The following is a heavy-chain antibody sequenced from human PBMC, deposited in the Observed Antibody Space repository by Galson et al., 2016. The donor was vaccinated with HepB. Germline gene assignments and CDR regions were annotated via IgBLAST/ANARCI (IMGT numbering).Heavy chain of an antibody. Sequence: LRLSCAASGFTFSSYWMDWVRQTPGQGLQWIGEVYQSGQATYNPSLKSRVTMSVDTSKNQFSLQLTSVTAADTAFYYCARVTCANLVCRDVFDIWGRGTTVIVS. CDR3: ARVTCANLVCRDVFDI. CDR1: GFTFSSYW. D-gene: IGHD4/OR15-4a*01. CDR2: VYQSGQA. V-gene: IGHV4/OR15-8*02. J-gene: IGHJ3*02.